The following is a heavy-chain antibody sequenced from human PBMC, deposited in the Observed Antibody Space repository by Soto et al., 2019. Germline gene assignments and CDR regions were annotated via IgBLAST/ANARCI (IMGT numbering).Heavy chain of an antibody. CDR3: AKVTFSGDYYYSYGMPV. D-gene: IGHD1-26*01. J-gene: IGHJ6*02. V-gene: IGHV3-30*18. CDR2: VSYDGSNK. CDR1: GFTFSAYG. Sequence: PGGSLRLSCAASGFTFSAYGMHWVRQAPGKGLEWVAVVSYDGSNKYYADSVKGRFTISRANSWNTLYLQMNSLRAEDTAVYYCAKVTFSGDYYYSYGMPVWAQGTTLTVSS.